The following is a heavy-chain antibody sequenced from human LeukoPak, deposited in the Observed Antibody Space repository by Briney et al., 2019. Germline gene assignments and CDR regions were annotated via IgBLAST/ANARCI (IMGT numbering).Heavy chain of an antibody. V-gene: IGHV3-23*01. J-gene: IGHJ4*02. CDR3: ANTRSPYYYDSSGHTPDY. CDR2: ISGSGGST. D-gene: IGHD3-22*01. Sequence: PGGSLRLSCAASGFTFSSYGMSWVRQAPGKGLEWVSAISGSGGSTYYADSVKGRFTISRDNSKNTLYLQMNSLRAEDTAVYYCANTRSPYYYDSSGHTPDYWGQGTLLTVSS. CDR1: GFTFSSYG.